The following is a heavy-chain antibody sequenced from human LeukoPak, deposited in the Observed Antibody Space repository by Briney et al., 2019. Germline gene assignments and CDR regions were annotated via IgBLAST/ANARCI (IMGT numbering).Heavy chain of an antibody. V-gene: IGHV4-59*01. J-gene: IGHJ4*02. CDR2: IYYSGST. CDR1: GGSISSYY. Sequence: SETLSLTCTVSGGSISSYYWSWIRQPPGKGLEWIGYIYYSGSTNYNPSLKGRVTISVDTSKNQFSLKLSSVTAADTAVYYCAGPYGSGSYYNNWGQGTLVTVSS. D-gene: IGHD3-10*01. CDR3: AGPYGSGSYYNN.